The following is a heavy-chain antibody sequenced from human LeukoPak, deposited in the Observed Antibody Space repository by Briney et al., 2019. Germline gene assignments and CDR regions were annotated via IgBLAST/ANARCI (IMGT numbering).Heavy chain of an antibody. J-gene: IGHJ4*02. Sequence: GGSLRLSCSASGFTFTDYTMHWVRQAPGKGLEYVSTISANGGSTYYADSEKGRFTISRDDSKNTLYLQMSGLRAEDTALYYCVKGSLQQLIRGPCDYWGQGTLVTVSS. CDR1: GFTFTDYT. V-gene: IGHV3-64D*06. CDR2: ISANGGST. D-gene: IGHD4-11*01. CDR3: VKGSLQQLIRGPCDY.